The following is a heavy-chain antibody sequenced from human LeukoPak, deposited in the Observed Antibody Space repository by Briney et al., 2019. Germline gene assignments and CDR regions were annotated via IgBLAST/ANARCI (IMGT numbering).Heavy chain of an antibody. CDR1: GGSFSGYY. CDR3: AGPKLWWYAFDI. D-gene: IGHD2-21*01. J-gene: IGHJ3*02. CDR2: INHSGST. Sequence: SETLSLTCAVYGGSFSGYYWSWIRQPPGKGLEWIGEINHSGSTNYNPSLKSRVTISVDTSKNQFSLKLSSVTAADTAVYYCAGPKLWWYAFDIWGQGTMVTVSS. V-gene: IGHV4-34*01.